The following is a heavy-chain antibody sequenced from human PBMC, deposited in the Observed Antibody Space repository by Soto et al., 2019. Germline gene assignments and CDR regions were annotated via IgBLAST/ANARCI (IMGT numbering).Heavy chain of an antibody. V-gene: IGHV1-58*01. CDR1: GFTFTSSA. CDR2: IVVGSGNT. J-gene: IGHJ4*02. CDR3: AAEPPSNCGGDCAFDY. Sequence: ASVKVSCKASGFTFTSSAVQWVRQARGQRLEWIGWIVVGSGNTNYAQKFQERVTITRDMSTSTAYMELSSLRSEDTAVYYCAAEPPSNCGGDCAFDYWGQGTLVTSPQ. D-gene: IGHD2-21*02.